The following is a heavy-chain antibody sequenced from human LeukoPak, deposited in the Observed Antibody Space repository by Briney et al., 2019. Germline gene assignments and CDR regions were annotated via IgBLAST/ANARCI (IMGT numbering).Heavy chain of an antibody. CDR3: ARATTVTFRSFDYDMDV. V-gene: IGHV4-4*07. Sequence: SETLSLTCTVSGGSISSYYWSWIRQPAGKGLGWIGRIYTSGSTNYNPSLKSRVTMSVDTSKNQFSLKLSSVTAADTAVYYCARATTVTFRSFDYDMDVWGQGTTVTVSS. J-gene: IGHJ6*02. CDR1: GGSISSYY. CDR2: IYTSGST. D-gene: IGHD4-17*01.